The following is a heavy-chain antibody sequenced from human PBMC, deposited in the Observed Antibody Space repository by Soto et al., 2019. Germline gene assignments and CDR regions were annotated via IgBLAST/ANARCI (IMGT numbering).Heavy chain of an antibody. CDR2: IYWDDDT. J-gene: IGHJ4*02. Sequence: QITLKEAGPTLVKRTETHTLTCSFSGFSLITSGVGVGWIRQPPGKALEWLALIYWDDDTGYSTSLRNRLTITKDTSRNQVVLTMTNMDPADTATYYCAHTMAPRIFDSWGQGTLVTVSS. V-gene: IGHV2-5*02. CDR1: GFSLITSGVG. CDR3: AHTMAPRIFDS.